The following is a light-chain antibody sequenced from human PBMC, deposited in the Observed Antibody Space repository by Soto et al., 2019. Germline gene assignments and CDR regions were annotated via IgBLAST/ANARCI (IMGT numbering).Light chain of an antibody. Sequence: SVLPQPPSASVSPGQSVTISCTGTSSDVGAYNFVSWYQQHPNKAPKLMIYDVSKRPSGVPDRFSASKSGNTASLTVSGLQAEDEADYYCSSYAGNNIVVFGTGTKVTVL. CDR3: SSYAGNNIVV. CDR2: DVS. J-gene: IGLJ1*01. CDR1: SSDVGAYNF. V-gene: IGLV2-8*01.